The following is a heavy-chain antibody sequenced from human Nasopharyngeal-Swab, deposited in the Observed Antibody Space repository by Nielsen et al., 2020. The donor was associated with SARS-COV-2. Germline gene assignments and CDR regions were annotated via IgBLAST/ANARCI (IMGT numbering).Heavy chain of an antibody. Sequence: RQAPGKGLEWIGEINHSGSTNYNPSLKSRVTISVDTSKNQFSLKLSSVTAADTAVYYCAGGSVVPAAPAVDYFDYWGQGTLVTVSS. J-gene: IGHJ4*02. D-gene: IGHD2-2*01. CDR3: AGGSVVPAAPAVDYFDY. V-gene: IGHV4-34*01. CDR2: INHSGST.